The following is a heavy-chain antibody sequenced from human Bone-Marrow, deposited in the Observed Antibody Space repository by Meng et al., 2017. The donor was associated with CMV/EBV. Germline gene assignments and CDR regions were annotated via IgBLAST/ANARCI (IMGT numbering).Heavy chain of an antibody. D-gene: IGHD2-21*01. CDR1: GGSISSYY. J-gene: IGHJ6*02. Sequence: SETLSLTCTVSGGSISSYYWSWIRQPPGKGLEWIGYIYYSGSTNYNPSLKSRVTISVDTSKNQFSLKLSSVTAAGTAVYYCARDCGGDCYPLYYYGMDVWGQGTTVTVSS. CDR3: ARDCGGDCYPLYYYGMDV. CDR2: IYYSGST. V-gene: IGHV4-59*01.